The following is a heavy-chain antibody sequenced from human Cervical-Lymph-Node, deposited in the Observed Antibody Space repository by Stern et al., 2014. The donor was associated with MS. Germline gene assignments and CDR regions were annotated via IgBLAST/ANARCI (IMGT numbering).Heavy chain of an antibody. CDR1: GFTFSDYH. V-gene: IGHV3-11*01. D-gene: IGHD3-10*01. Sequence: VQLVESGGGLVKPGGSLRLSCAASGFTFSDYHMSWIRQAPGKGLEWISYITSSGSAIYYADSVKGRFTVSRDNANNSLYLQMNSLRAEDTAVYFCARRMIRGVAYDYWGQGTLVAVSS. J-gene: IGHJ4*02. CDR3: ARRMIRGVAYDY. CDR2: ITSSGSAI.